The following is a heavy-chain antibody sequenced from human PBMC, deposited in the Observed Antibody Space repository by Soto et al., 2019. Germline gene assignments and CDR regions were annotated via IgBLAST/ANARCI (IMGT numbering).Heavy chain of an antibody. D-gene: IGHD3-10*01. V-gene: IGHV4-30-4*01. CDR2: VFYSGAT. J-gene: IGHJ4*02. CDR3: ARAGFSYGNLLF. CDR1: GGPIKTGDYY. Sequence: SETLSLTCNVSGGPIKTGDYYWNWIRQPPGKGLEWIGYVFYSGATNYSPSLKSRAAISMDTSKNQFSLSLTSVTAADTAVYYCARAGFSYGNLLFWGQGIRVTVSS.